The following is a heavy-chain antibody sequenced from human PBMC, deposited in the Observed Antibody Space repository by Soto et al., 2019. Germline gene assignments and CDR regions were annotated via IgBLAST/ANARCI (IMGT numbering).Heavy chain of an antibody. V-gene: IGHV3-30*18. D-gene: IGHD3-10*01. CDR1: GFSFSTYG. Sequence: QVQLVESGGGVVQPGRSLRLSCAASGFSFSTYGMHWVRQAPGKGLEWVAVISHDGSEKYYADSVKGRFTISRDNSENTLYLQMNSLRGEDTAVFFCTKGSQEKVSLYFAMDVWGQGIMVTVSS. J-gene: IGHJ6*02. CDR3: TKGSQEKVSLYFAMDV. CDR2: ISHDGSEK.